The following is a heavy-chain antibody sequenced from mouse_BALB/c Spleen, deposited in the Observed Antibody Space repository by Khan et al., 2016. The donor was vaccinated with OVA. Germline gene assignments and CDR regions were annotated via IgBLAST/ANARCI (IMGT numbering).Heavy chain of an antibody. V-gene: IGHV1-9*01. CDR3: ARGGYGGLAF. J-gene: IGHJ3*01. CDR2: IFPGSVSI. CDR1: GYTFSSYW. Sequence: QVQLKESGGDLMKPGASVKISCKATGYTFSSYWIEWVKQRPGHGLEWIGQIFPGSVSITYNEKFKGKATFTADTSSNTAYMQLSSLTSEDSAVSDCARGGYGGLAFWGQGTLVTVSA. D-gene: IGHD2-2*01.